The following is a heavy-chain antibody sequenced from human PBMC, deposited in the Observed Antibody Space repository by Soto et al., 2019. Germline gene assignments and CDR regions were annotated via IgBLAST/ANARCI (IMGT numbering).Heavy chain of an antibody. CDR1: VFSFISFA. V-gene: IGHV3-48*03. CDR2: ISDDGASI. J-gene: IGHJ4*02. D-gene: IGHD5-18*01. CDR3: ARENSVQAWLHHFDH. Sequence: PGWSLRLSCESSVFSFISFAMNWVRQAPGRGLEWVSYISDDGASIYYADSLKGRFTISRDNAKNSLSLQMNNLRAEDTAVYYCARENSVQAWLHHFDHWGLGTLVTVSS.